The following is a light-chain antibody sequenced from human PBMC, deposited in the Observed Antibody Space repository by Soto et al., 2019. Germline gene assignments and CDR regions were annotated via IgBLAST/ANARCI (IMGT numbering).Light chain of an antibody. CDR1: QRITTY. J-gene: IGKJ2*01. Sequence: IHMTQSPSSLSASVGDRITVTCRASQRITTYVNWYQLKPGEAPKLHISTSGTLQRGVPSRFSGSGSGTDFTLTITGLQPADFATYCCQQTYSTPYTFGQGTKLEIK. V-gene: IGKV1-39*01. CDR2: TSG. CDR3: QQTYSTPYT.